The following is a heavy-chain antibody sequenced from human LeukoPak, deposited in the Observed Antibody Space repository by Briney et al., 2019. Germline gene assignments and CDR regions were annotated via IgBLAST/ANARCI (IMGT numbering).Heavy chain of an antibody. V-gene: IGHV1-46*01. J-gene: IGHJ5*02. Sequence: SVPVSCKASGYTFTNYYMHWVRQAPGQGLEGVGIVNPLRGGPKYAPQFQGRVTLTRETSTSTFYMELSSRESKNTAMYYCAKGGSGRWNWFDPWGQGTLVTVSS. CDR1: GYTFTNYY. CDR2: VNPLRGGP. CDR3: AKGGSGRWNWFDP. D-gene: IGHD6-19*01.